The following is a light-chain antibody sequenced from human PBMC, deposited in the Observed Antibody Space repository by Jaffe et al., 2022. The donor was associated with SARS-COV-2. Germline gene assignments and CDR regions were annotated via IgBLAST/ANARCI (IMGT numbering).Light chain of an antibody. CDR3: QQRHT. Sequence: EIVLTQSPATLSLSPGDRATLSCGASQSVSGSYLAWYQQKPGLAPRLLIYDASSRAAGIPDRFSGSGSGTDFTLTISRLEPEDFAVYYCQQRHTFGQGTKLEIK. V-gene: IGKV3D-20*01. CDR1: QSVSGSY. J-gene: IGKJ2*01. CDR2: DAS.